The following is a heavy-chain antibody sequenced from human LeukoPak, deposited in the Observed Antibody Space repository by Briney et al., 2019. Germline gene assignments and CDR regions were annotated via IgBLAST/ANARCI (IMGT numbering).Heavy chain of an antibody. Sequence: GGSLRLSCAASGFTFSNDAMSWVRQAPGKRPEWISYINSRSSDIHYADSVRGRFTIYRDNVKNSLFLQMNSLRVEDTAVYFCARDGVALYWGQGTLVTVSS. CDR3: ARDGVALY. J-gene: IGHJ4*02. CDR1: GFTFSNDA. V-gene: IGHV3-48*01. D-gene: IGHD2-15*01. CDR2: INSRSSDI.